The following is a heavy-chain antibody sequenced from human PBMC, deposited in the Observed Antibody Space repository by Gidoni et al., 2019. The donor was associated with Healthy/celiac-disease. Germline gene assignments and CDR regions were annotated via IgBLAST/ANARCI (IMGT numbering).Heavy chain of an antibody. CDR1: GFTFSSYA. D-gene: IGHD3-10*01. V-gene: IGHV3-30-3*01. Sequence: QVQLVASGGGVVQPGRSLSPSCAASGFTFSSYAMHWVRQAPGKGLEWVAVISYDGSNKYYADSVKGRFTISRDNSKNTLYLQMNSLRAEDTAVYYCASLGITMVQGVIDYWGQGTLVTVSS. CDR3: ASLGITMVQGVIDY. J-gene: IGHJ4*02. CDR2: ISYDGSNK.